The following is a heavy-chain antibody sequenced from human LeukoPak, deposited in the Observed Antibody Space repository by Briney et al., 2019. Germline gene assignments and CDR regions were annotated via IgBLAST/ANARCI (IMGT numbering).Heavy chain of an antibody. CDR1: GGSISSYY. D-gene: IGHD4-11*01. V-gene: IGHV4-59*01. CDR2: IYYTGYT. CDR3: ARVYENFVTTWAFDY. J-gene: IGHJ4*02. Sequence: KPSETLSLTCAVSGGSISSYYWGWIRQPPGKGLEWIGYIYYTGYTNYNPSLKSRVTISVDTSKNQFSLNLSSVTAADTAVYYCARVYENFVTTWAFDYWGQGTLVTVSS.